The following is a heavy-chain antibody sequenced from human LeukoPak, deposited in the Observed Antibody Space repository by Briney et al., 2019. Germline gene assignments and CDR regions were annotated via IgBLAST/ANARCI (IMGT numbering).Heavy chain of an antibody. CDR2: ISYDGSNK. CDR1: GFTFSSYG. Sequence: GGSLRLSCAASGFTFSSYGMHWVRQAPGKGLEWVAVISYDGSNKYYADSVKGRFTISRDNSKNMLYLQMNSLRAEDTAVYYCAKDRALYCSSTSCDDSYGMDVWGEGTTVTVSS. J-gene: IGHJ6*04. CDR3: AKDRALYCSSTSCDDSYGMDV. V-gene: IGHV3-30*18. D-gene: IGHD2-2*01.